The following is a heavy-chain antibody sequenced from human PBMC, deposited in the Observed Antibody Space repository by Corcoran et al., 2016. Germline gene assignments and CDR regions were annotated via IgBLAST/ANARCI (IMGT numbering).Heavy chain of an antibody. J-gene: IGHJ6*02. V-gene: IGHV1-69*01. Sequence: QVQLVQSGAEVKKPGSSVKVSCKASGGTFSSYAISWVRQAPGQGLEWMGGIIPIFGTANYAQKFQGRVTITADESTSTAYMELSSLRSEETAVYYCARGYGSVGSCYYLSDGMDVWGQGTTVTVSS. D-gene: IGHD2-15*01. CDR1: GGTFSSYA. CDR3: ARGYGSVGSCYYLSDGMDV. CDR2: IIPIFGTA.